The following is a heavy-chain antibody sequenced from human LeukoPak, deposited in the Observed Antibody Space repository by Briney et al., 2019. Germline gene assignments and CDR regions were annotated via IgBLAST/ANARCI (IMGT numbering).Heavy chain of an antibody. V-gene: IGHV3-23*01. D-gene: IGHD3-22*01. CDR3: ARVDDSSGRYFDY. CDR2: ISGSGGGT. J-gene: IGHJ4*02. CDR1: GFTFSSYA. Sequence: GGSLRLSCAASGFTFSSYAMSWVRQAPGKGLEWVSSISGSGGGTYYADSVKGRFTISRDNSKNTLYLQMNSLRAEDTAVYYCARVDDSSGRYFDYWGQGTLVTVSS.